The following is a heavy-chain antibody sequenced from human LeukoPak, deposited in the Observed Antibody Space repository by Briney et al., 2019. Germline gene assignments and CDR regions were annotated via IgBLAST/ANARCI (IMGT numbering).Heavy chain of an antibody. J-gene: IGHJ4*02. Sequence: RPGGSLRLSCAASGFTFSSYAMSWVRQAPGKGPEWVSAISGSGASTFYADSVKGRFTISRDKSNNTLYLQMNSLRAEDTAVYYCAKDYAYYYGSGIGGFDYWGQGTLVTVSS. V-gene: IGHV3-23*01. CDR3: AKDYAYYYGSGIGGFDY. CDR1: GFTFSSYA. D-gene: IGHD3-10*01. CDR2: ISGSGAST.